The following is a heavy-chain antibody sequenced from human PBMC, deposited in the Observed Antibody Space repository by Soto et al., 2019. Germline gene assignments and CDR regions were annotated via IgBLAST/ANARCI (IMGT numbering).Heavy chain of an antibody. Sequence: GASLKISCKGSGYSFSRYWIWRGRQIPGKRLGWMGINYPWDSDTRYSPAFPGQVTISTDKSISTAYLQWSSLKASETAMYYCARLGGMGQWLAYYYYFSAMDVWGNGPTVTVSP. J-gene: IGHJ6*04. CDR3: ARLGGMGQWLAYYYYFSAMDV. D-gene: IGHD6-19*01. CDR1: GYSFSRYW. CDR2: NYPWDSDT. V-gene: IGHV5-51*01.